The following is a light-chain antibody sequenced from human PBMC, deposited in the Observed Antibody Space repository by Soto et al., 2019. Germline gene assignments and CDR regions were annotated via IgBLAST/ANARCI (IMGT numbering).Light chain of an antibody. V-gene: IGKV1-12*01. CDR3: QQYNNWPPFT. CDR2: AAS. J-gene: IGKJ3*01. Sequence: DIQMTQSPSSVSASVGDRVTITCRASQGVSNWLAWYQQKPGKAPKLLIYAASTLRSGVPSRFRGSGSGTDFTFTISSLQSEDFAVYYCQQYNNWPPFTFGPGTKVDIK. CDR1: QGVSNW.